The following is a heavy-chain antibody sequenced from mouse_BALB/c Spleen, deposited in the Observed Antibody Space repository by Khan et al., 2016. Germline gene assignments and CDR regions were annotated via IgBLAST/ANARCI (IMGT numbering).Heavy chain of an antibody. CDR2: ISYSGNT. Sequence: EVQLQESGPSLVKPSQTLSLTCAVTGDSITSGYWNWIRKFPGNRLEYMGYISYSGNTYYYPLLESRISITRDTSKNQYYLQLNSVTTDDTVKYYCATYDCYYFDYWGQGTTLTVSS. CDR1: GDSITSGY. J-gene: IGHJ2*01. CDR3: ATYDCYYFDY. V-gene: IGHV3-8*02. D-gene: IGHD2-4*01.